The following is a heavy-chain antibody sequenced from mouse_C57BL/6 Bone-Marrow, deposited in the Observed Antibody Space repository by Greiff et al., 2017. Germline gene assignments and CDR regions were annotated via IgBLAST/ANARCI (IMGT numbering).Heavy chain of an antibody. CDR2: IWWDDDK. V-gene: IGHV8-8*01. Sequence: QVTLKESGPGILQPSQTLSLTCSFSGFSLSTFGMGVGWIRQPSGKGLEWLAHIWWDDDKYYNPALKSRLTISKDASKNQVFLKIANVDTADTATYYCARSYYYGSSGFAYWGQGTLVTVSA. CDR3: ARSYYYGSSGFAY. CDR1: GFSLSTFGMG. D-gene: IGHD1-1*01. J-gene: IGHJ3*01.